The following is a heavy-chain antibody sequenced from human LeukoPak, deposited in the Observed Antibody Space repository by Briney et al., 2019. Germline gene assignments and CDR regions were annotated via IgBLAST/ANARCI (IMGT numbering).Heavy chain of an antibody. CDR3: AKGRHYYDSSGYPRLGYFDY. Sequence: GGSLRLSCAASGFTFSSYSMNWVRQAPGKGLEWVSYISSSSSTIYYADSVKGRFTISSDNSRTTLYMQMNSLRAEDTAVYYCAKGRHYYDSSGYPRLGYFDYWGQGTLVTVSS. V-gene: IGHV3-48*01. D-gene: IGHD3-22*01. CDR2: ISSSSSTI. J-gene: IGHJ4*02. CDR1: GFTFSSYS.